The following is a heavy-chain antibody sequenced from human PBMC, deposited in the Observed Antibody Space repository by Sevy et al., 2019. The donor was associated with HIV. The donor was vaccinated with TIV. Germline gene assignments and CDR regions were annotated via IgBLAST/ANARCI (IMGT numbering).Heavy chain of an antibody. Sequence: ASVKVSCKASGYTFTNYYIHYIRQAPGQGLEWMGWINPYNGRTDYVQNFQGKVTMTRDTSISTVYMEVSRLRSDDTAVYYCARGPQSSSWTGPHDAFDFWGQGTMVTVSS. CDR2: INPYNGRT. V-gene: IGHV1-2*02. CDR1: GYTFTNYY. D-gene: IGHD6-13*01. CDR3: ARGPQSSSWTGPHDAFDF. J-gene: IGHJ3*01.